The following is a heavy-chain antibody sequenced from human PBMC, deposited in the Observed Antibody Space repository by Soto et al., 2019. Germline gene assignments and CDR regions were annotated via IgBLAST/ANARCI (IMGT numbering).Heavy chain of an antibody. D-gene: IGHD3-22*01. CDR3: ARYSPPKKAYDSNPGWFDP. CDR2: VSHTGST. V-gene: IGHV4-59*03. Sequence: QVQLQESGPGQVKPSETLSLTCSVSGGSMNYYYWTWIRQPPGKGLEWIGSVSHTGSTTYSPSLKIRVVISLDTSRNQFSLTLSSVTAADTAVYFCARYSPPKKAYDSNPGWFDPWGQGTLVAVTS. CDR1: GGSMNYYY. J-gene: IGHJ5*02.